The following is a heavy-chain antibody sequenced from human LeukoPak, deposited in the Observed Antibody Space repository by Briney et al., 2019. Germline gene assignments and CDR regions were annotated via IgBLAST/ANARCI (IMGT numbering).Heavy chain of an antibody. CDR1: GGTFSSYA. J-gene: IGHJ6*04. D-gene: IGHD3-3*01. CDR2: ISAYNGNT. Sequence: ASVKVSCKASGGTFSSYAISWVRQAPGQGLEWMGWISAYNGNTNYAQKLQGRVTMTTDTSTSTAYMELRSLRAEDTAVYYCAKWGITMDVWGKGTTVTVSS. CDR3: AKWGITMDV. V-gene: IGHV1-18*01.